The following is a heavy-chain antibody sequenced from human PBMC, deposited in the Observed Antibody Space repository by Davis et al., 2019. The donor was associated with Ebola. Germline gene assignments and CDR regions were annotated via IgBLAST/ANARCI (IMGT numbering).Heavy chain of an antibody. CDR3: ARDRRFSSYGSGSYVPYYYGMDV. D-gene: IGHD3-10*01. CDR1: GYTFTSYA. CDR2: INAGNGNT. J-gene: IGHJ6*02. V-gene: IGHV1-3*01. Sequence: AASVKVSCKASGYTFTSYAMHWVRQAPGQRLEWMGWINAGNGNTKYAQKLQGRVTMTTDTSTSTAYMELSSLRSGDTAVYYCARDRRFSSYGSGSYVPYYYGMDVWGQGTTVTVSS.